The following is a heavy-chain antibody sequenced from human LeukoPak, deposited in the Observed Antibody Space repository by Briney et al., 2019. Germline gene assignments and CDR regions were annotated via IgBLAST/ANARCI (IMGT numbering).Heavy chain of an antibody. CDR2: INPNSGGT. V-gene: IGHV1-2*02. J-gene: IGHJ5*02. D-gene: IGHD2-15*01. CDR1: GYTFTGYY. CDR3: ARKADSVGVRFDP. Sequence: ASVKVSCKASGYTFTGYYMHWVRQAPGQGLEWMGWINPNSGGTKYAQKFQGRVTMTRDTSISTAYMELSRLRSDDTAVYYCARKADSVGVRFDPWGQGTLVTVSS.